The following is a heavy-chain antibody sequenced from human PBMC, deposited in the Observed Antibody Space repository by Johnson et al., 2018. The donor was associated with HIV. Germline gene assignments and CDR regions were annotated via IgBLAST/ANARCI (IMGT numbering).Heavy chain of an antibody. CDR3: AKDLDSSGYYSLTDAFDI. J-gene: IGHJ3*02. D-gene: IGHD3-22*01. CDR1: GFTVSSNY. Sequence: MLLVESGGGLVQPGGSLRLSCAASGFTVSSNYMSWVRQAPGKGLEWVSVFYSDSNTYSSDSVKGRFTISRDNSKNTLYLQMNSLRAEDTAVYYCAKDLDSSGYYSLTDAFDIWGQGTMVTVSS. V-gene: IGHV3-66*01. CDR2: FYSDSNT.